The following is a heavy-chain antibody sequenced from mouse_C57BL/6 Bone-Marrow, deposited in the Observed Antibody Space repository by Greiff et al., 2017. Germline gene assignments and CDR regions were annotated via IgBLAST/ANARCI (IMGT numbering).Heavy chain of an antibody. CDR1: GYTFTSYG. CDR2: IYPRSGNT. V-gene: IGHV1-81*01. D-gene: IGHD1-1*02. Sequence: QVQLQQSGAELARPGASVKLSCKASGYTFTSYGISWVKQRTGQGLEWIGEIYPRSGNTYYNEKFKGKATLTADKSSSTAYMELRSLTSEDSAVXCCARRILWPHYYAMDYWGQGTSVTVSS. J-gene: IGHJ4*01. CDR3: ARRILWPHYYAMDY.